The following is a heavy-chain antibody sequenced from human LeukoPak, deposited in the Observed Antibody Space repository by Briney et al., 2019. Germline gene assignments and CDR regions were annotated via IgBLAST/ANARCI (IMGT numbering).Heavy chain of an antibody. CDR3: ARDPRDYGDYDAFDI. Sequence: PGGSLRLSWAASGFTVSSNYMGWVRQAPGKGLEWVSVIYSGGSTYYADSVKGRFTISRDNSKNTLYLQMNSLRAEDTAVYYCARDPRDYGDYDAFDIWGQGTMVTVSS. J-gene: IGHJ3*02. D-gene: IGHD4-17*01. CDR1: GFTVSSNY. CDR2: IYSGGST. V-gene: IGHV3-66*01.